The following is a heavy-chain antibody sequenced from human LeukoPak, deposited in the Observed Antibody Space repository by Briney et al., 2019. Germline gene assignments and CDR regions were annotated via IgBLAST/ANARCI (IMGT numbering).Heavy chain of an antibody. J-gene: IGHJ5*02. Sequence: PGGSLRLSCVAPGFTFSDSAIHWVWQSSGKGLEWIGHMDKETNLYATALAASVKGRFTVSRDDSKNTAYLHMNSLKTEDTALYYCTRDSGTYNWFDPWGQGTLVTVSS. CDR3: TRDSGTYNWFDP. CDR2: MDKETNLYAT. CDR1: GFTFSDSA. D-gene: IGHD1-26*01. V-gene: IGHV3-73*01.